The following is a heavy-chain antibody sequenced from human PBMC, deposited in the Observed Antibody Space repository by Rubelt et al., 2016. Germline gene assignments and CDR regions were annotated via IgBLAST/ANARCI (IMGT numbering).Heavy chain of an antibody. D-gene: IGHD3-10*01. CDR2: IYYSGTT. CDR1: GGSISSSY. Sequence: QVQLQESGPGLVKPSETLSLICTVSGGSISSSYWSWIRQPPGKGLEWIGYIYYSGTTNYNPSFRSRVTISVDTSKNQFSLKLSSVTAADTAVYYCARLFGSRTPSDFWGQGTLVTVSS. J-gene: IGHJ4*02. V-gene: IGHV4-59*08. CDR3: ARLFGSRTPSDF.